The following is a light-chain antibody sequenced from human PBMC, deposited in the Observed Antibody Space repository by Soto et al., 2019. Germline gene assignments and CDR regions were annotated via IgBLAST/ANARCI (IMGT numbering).Light chain of an antibody. CDR1: QGISSY. J-gene: IGKJ4*01. CDR3: QKYDSAASLT. Sequence: DIQMTQSPSSLPASVGDRVTVTCRASQGISSYLAWYQQKPGKVPKLLIYAASTLQPGVPSRFSGSGSGTDFTLTISSLQPEDVATYYCQKYDSAASLTFGGGTKVEIK. CDR2: AAS. V-gene: IGKV1-27*01.